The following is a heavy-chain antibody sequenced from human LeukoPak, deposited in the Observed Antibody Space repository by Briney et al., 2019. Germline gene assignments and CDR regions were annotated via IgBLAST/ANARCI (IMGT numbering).Heavy chain of an antibody. CDR3: ARGAGIAAAGGYFQH. V-gene: IGHV1-2*04. J-gene: IGHJ1*01. Sequence: ASVRVSCKASGYTFTGYYMHWVRQAPGQGLEWIGWINPNSGGTNYAQKFQSWVTMTRDTSISTAYMELSRLRSDDTAVYYCARGAGIAAAGGYFQHWGQGTLVTVSS. CDR2: INPNSGGT. D-gene: IGHD6-13*01. CDR1: GYTFTGYY.